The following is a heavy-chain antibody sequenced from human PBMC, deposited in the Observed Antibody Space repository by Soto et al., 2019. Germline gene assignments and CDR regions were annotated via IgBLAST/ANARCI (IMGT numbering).Heavy chain of an antibody. V-gene: IGHV1-69*01. CDR2: IIPIFGTA. J-gene: IGHJ6*02. CDR3: ARVGVLVGATTYCCCGMDV. Sequence: QVQLVQSGAEVKKPGSSVKVSCKASGGTFSSYAISWVRQAPGQGLEWMGGIIPIFGTANYAQKFQGRVTITADESTSTAYMELSSLRSEDTAVYYCARVGVLVGATTYCCCGMDVWGQGTTVTVSS. CDR1: GGTFSSYA. D-gene: IGHD1-26*01.